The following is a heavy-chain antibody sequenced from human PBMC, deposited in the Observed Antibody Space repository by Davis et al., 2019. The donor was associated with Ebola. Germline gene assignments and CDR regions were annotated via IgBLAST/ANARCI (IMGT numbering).Heavy chain of an antibody. CDR2: INPNSGGT. V-gene: IGHV1-2*04. J-gene: IGHJ3*02. Sequence: ASVKVSCKASGYTFIEYFIHWVRQAPGQGLEWMGRINPNSGGTNYAQKFQGWVTMTRDTSISTAYMELSRLRSDDTAVYYCARVIQGGAFDIWGQGTMVTVSS. CDR3: ARVIQGGAFDI. CDR1: GYTFIEYF. D-gene: IGHD1-1*01.